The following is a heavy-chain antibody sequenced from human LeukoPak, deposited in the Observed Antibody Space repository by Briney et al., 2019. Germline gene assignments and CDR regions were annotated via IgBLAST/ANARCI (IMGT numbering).Heavy chain of an antibody. V-gene: IGHV4-59*01. CDR3: AREWGLRGVNGMDV. D-gene: IGHD3-10*01. CDR1: GGSISSYY. J-gene: IGHJ6*02. Sequence: SETLSLTCTVSGGSISSYYWSWIRQPPGKGLEWIGYIYYSGSTNYNPSLKSRVTISVDTSKSQFSLKLSSVTAADTAVYYCAREWGLRGVNGMDVWGQGTTVTVSS. CDR2: IYYSGST.